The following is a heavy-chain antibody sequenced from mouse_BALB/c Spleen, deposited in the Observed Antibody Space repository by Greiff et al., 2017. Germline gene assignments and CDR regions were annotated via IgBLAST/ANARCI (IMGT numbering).Heavy chain of an antibody. CDR2: IDPSDSYT. Sequence: QVQLQQPGAELVKPGASVKMSCKASGYTFTSYWMHWVKQRPGQGLEWIGTIDPSDSYTSYNQKFKGKATLTVDTSSSTAYMQLSSLTSEDSAVYYCTRERAGTYAMDYWGQGTSVTVSS. J-gene: IGHJ4*01. D-gene: IGHD4-1*01. CDR3: TRERAGTYAMDY. CDR1: GYTFTSYW. V-gene: IGHV1S127*01.